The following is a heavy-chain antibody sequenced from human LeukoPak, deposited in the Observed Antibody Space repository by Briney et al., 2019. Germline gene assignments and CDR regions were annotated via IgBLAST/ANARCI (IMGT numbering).Heavy chain of an antibody. Sequence: GASVKVSCKASGYTFTGYYMHWVRQAPGQGLEWMGWINPNSGGTNYAQKFQGRVTMTRDTSISTAYMELSRLRSDDTAVYYCARREYDILTGYPPWGAFDIWGQGTMVTVSS. V-gene: IGHV1-2*02. J-gene: IGHJ3*02. CDR3: ARREYDILTGYPPWGAFDI. CDR1: GYTFTGYY. CDR2: INPNSGGT. D-gene: IGHD3-9*01.